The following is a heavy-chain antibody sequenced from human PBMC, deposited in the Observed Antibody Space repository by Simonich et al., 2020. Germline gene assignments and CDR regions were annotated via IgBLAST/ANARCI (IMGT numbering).Heavy chain of an antibody. Sequence: QVQLVESGGGVVQPGRSLRLSCAASGFTFSSYAMHWVRQAPGKGLEWGAVISYDESNNNYAASVNGRFTISRDNSKNTLYLQMNSLRAEDTAVYYCARDGERYCGGDCYSYFDYWGQGTLVTVSS. CDR2: ISYDESNN. CDR1: GFTFSSYA. D-gene: IGHD2-21*02. CDR3: ARDGERYCGGDCYSYFDY. J-gene: IGHJ4*02. V-gene: IGHV3-30*07.